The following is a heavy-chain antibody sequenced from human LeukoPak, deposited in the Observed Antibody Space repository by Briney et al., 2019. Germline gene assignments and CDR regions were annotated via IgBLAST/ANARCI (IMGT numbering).Heavy chain of an antibody. CDR1: GGSISSGVYY. CDR3: ARVSLPLSFDY. J-gene: IGHJ4*02. Sequence: SETLSLTCTVSGGSISSGVYYWSWIRQHPGKGLEWIGYIYYSGSTYYNPSLKSRVTISVDTSKNQFSLKLSSVTAADTAVYYCARVSLPLSFDYWGQGTLVTVSS. D-gene: IGHD2/OR15-2a*01. CDR2: IYYSGST. V-gene: IGHV4-31*03.